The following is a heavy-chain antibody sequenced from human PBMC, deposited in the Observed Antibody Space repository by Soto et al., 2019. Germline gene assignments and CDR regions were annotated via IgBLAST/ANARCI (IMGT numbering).Heavy chain of an antibody. D-gene: IGHD2-21*01. CDR1: GDSVTSGNYY. V-gene: IGHV4-61*01. J-gene: IGHJ5*01. CDR2: IYYSGST. CDR3: AMISADPYIIYWFYP. Sequence: PSETLSLTCTVSGDSVTSGNYYWSWIRQPPGKGLEWIGHIYYSGSTNYSPSLKSRVTVSLDTSNNQFSLKVTSVTAADTAVYYCAMISADPYIIYWFYPWGQGPLVTVSS.